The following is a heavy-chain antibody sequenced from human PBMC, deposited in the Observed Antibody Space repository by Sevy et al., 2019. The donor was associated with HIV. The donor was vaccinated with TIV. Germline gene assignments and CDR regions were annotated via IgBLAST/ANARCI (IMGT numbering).Heavy chain of an antibody. V-gene: IGHV3-30-3*01. CDR1: GFTFSRYT. Sequence: GGSLRLSCAASGFTFSRYTMHWVRQTPVKGLEWVAIISYDGSNTYYANSVRGRFTISRDISKNTLYLQMNSLRPEETAVYYCARGMVSGYCNGGTCYSDYWGQGTLVTVSS. CDR2: ISYDGSNT. CDR3: ARGMVSGYCNGGTCYSDY. D-gene: IGHD2-15*01. J-gene: IGHJ4*02.